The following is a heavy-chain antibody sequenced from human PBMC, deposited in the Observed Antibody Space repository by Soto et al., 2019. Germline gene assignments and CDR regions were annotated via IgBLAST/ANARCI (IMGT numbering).Heavy chain of an antibody. Sequence: GESLKISCAASGFTFSNAWMSWVRQAPGKGLEWVGRIKSKTDGGTTDYAAPVKGRFTISRDDSKNTLYLQMNSLKTEDTAVYYCPTDPRRAARPFDYWGQGTLVTVSS. J-gene: IGHJ4*02. D-gene: IGHD6-6*01. CDR3: PTDPRRAARPFDY. CDR2: IKSKTDGGTT. V-gene: IGHV3-15*01. CDR1: GFTFSNAW.